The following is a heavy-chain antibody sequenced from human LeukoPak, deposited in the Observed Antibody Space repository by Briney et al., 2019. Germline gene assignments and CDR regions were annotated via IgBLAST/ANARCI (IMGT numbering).Heavy chain of an antibody. CDR3: VGAPAGGLDRLSPFDF. CDR2: MYYGGNT. J-gene: IGHJ4*02. Sequence: SETLSLTCTVSGGSISSRSYYWGWTRQPPGKGLEWIGTMYYGGNTYYNPSLKSRVTISVDTSKNQFSLKLSSVTAADTAVYYCVGAPAGGLDRLSPFDFWGQGTLVTVSS. D-gene: IGHD2-2*01. CDR1: GGSISSRSYY. V-gene: IGHV4-39*01.